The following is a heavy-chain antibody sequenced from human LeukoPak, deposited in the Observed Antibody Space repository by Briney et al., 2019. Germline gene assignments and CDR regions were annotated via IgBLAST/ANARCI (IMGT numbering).Heavy chain of an antibody. J-gene: IGHJ6*03. Sequence: SETLSLTCTVSGGSISSYYWSWIRQPAGKGLEWIGRIYTSGSTNYNPSLKSRVTMSVDTSKNQFSLKLSSVTAADTAVYYCARDFSSSSSVYYYYYMDVWGKGTTVTVSS. CDR1: GGSISSYY. CDR3: ARDFSSSSSVYYYYYMDV. D-gene: IGHD6-6*01. CDR2: IYTSGST. V-gene: IGHV4-4*07.